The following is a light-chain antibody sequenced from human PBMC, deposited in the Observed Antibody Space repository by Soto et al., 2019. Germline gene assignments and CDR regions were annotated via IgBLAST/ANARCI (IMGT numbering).Light chain of an antibody. CDR3: QQYGSSLYT. V-gene: IGKV3-20*01. J-gene: IGKJ2*01. CDR2: GAS. Sequence: EIVLTQSPGTLSLSPGERATLSCRASQSVSSSYLAWYQQKPGQAPRLLIDGASSSAAGIPDRFSGSCSRTDFTLTISRLEPEDLAVYYCQQYGSSLYTFGQGTKLEIK. CDR1: QSVSSSY.